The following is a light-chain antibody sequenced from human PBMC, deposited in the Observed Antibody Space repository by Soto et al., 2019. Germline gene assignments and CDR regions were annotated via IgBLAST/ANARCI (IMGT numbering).Light chain of an antibody. V-gene: IGKV3-15*01. CDR2: GAS. J-gene: IGKJ4*01. CDR1: QSVSSN. Sequence: EVVMTQSPATLSVSPGERVTLSSRASQSVSSNLAWYQQKPGQAPRLLIYGASTRTTGFPARFSGSGSGTEFTLTISSLQSEDFAVYYCQQYNNWPPLTFGGGTKVEIK. CDR3: QQYNNWPPLT.